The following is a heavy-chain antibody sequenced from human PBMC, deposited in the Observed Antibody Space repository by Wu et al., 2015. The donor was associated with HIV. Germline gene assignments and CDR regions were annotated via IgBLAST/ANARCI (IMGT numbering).Heavy chain of an antibody. CDR1: GYTLTELS. Sequence: QVQLVQSGAEVKKPGASVKVSCKVSGYTLTELSMHWVRQAPGKGLEWMGGFDPEDGETIYAQKFQGRVTMTEDTSTDTAYMELSSLRSEDTAVYYCATVTMVRGVHGNWFDPWGQGTLVTVSS. V-gene: IGHV1-24*01. J-gene: IGHJ5*02. CDR2: FDPEDGET. CDR3: ATVTMVRGVHGNWFDP. D-gene: IGHD3-10*01.